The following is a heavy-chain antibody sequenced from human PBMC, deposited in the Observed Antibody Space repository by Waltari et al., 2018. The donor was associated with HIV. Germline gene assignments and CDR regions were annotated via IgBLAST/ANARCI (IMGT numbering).Heavy chain of an antibody. D-gene: IGHD3-3*01. J-gene: IGHJ4*02. CDR3: VRDPLAYYDFWSAYYFGDD. CDR1: GFTFTTYG. Sequence: QVQLVESGGGVVQPGRSLRLSCAASGFTFTTYGLHWVRQAPDKGLEWVSFISLESSKQYYGDSVKGRFTISRDDSKNTLFLQMNSLSPEDTAMYYCVRDPLAYYDFWSAYYFGDDWGQGTLVTVSS. CDR2: ISLESSKQ. V-gene: IGHV3-30*03.